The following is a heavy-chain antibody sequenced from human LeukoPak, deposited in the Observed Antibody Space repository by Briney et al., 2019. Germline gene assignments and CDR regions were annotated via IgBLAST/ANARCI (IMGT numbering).Heavy chain of an antibody. D-gene: IGHD3-22*01. CDR1: GFTFSSYW. J-gene: IGHJ4*02. Sequence: GGALRLSSAASGFTFSSYWMSWVRHAPGKGREGVANIKQDGSDKYYADSVKGRFTISRDNAKNSLYLQMNSLRAEDTAVYSCASAPEAYYYDSTGYYDYWGQGTLVTVSS. CDR2: IKQDGSDK. CDR3: ASAPEAYYYDSTGYYDY. V-gene: IGHV3-7*03.